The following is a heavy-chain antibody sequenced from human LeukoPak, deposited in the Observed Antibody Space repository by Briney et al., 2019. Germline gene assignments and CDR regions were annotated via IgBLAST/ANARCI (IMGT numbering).Heavy chain of an antibody. CDR1: GFTFTSSA. Sequence: SVKVSCKASGFTFTSSAMQWVRQARGQRLEWIGWIVVGSGNTNYAQKFQERVTITSDMSTSTAYMELSSLRSEDTAVYYCAAGFAPEGYYYYGMDVWGQGTTVTVSS. CDR2: IVVGSGNT. J-gene: IGHJ6*02. D-gene: IGHD3-10*01. V-gene: IGHV1-58*02. CDR3: AAGFAPEGYYYYGMDV.